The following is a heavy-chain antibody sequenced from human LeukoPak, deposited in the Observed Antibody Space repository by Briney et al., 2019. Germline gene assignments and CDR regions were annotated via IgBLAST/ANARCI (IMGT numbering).Heavy chain of an antibody. V-gene: IGHV4-59*01. D-gene: IGHD2-15*01. CDR2: IYYSGST. CDR3: ARLRGYCSGGSCYPDAFDI. CDR1: GGSLSNYY. J-gene: IGHJ3*02. Sequence: PSETLSLTCNVSGGSLSNYYWSWIRQPPGKGLEWIGYIYYSGSTNYNPSLKSRVTISVDTSKNQFSLKLSSVTAADTAVYYCARLRGYCSGGSCYPDAFDIWGQGTMVTVSS.